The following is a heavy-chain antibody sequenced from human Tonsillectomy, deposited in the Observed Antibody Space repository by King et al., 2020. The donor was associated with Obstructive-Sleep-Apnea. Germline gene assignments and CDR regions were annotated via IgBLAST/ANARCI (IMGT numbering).Heavy chain of an antibody. V-gene: IGHV1-69*01. CDR3: ARDLTGMDV. CDR2: IIPMSGTA. D-gene: IGHD3-9*01. J-gene: IGHJ6*02. Sequence: VQLVESGAEVKKPGSSVTVSCKASGGTVTTDTISWVRQAPGQGLEWMGGIIPMSGTAHYSQKCRGRVTITADSSTNIVFMELNSLSSEDTAVYYCARDLTGMDVWGQGTSVAVSS. CDR1: GGTVTTDT.